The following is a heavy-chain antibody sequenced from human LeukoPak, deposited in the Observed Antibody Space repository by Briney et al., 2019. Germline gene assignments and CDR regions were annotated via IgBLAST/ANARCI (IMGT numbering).Heavy chain of an antibody. CDR3: AREVDGCSGGSCYSGDAFDI. CDR2: ISSSCSTI. J-gene: IGHJ3*02. CDR1: GFTFSSYS. V-gene: IGHV3-48*02. D-gene: IGHD2-15*01. Sequence: QPGGSLRLSCAASGFTFSSYSMNWVRQAPGKGLEWVSYISSSCSTIYYADSVKGRFTISRDNAKNSLYLQMNSLRDEDTAVYYCAREVDGCSGGSCYSGDAFDIWGQGTMVTVSS.